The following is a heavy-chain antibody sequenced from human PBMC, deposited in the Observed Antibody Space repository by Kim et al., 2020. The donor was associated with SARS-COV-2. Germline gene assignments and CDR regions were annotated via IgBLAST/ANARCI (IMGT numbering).Heavy chain of an antibody. J-gene: IGHJ4*02. V-gene: IGHV3-11*05. CDR3: ARALGDFEWLVHFDY. CDR1: GFTFSDYY. Sequence: GGSLRLSCAASGFTFSDYYMSWIRQAPGKGLEWVSYISSSSSYTNYADSVKGRFTISRDNAKNSLYLQMNSLRAEDTAVYYCARALGDFEWLVHFDYWGQGTLVTVSS. CDR2: ISSSSSYT. D-gene: IGHD6-19*01.